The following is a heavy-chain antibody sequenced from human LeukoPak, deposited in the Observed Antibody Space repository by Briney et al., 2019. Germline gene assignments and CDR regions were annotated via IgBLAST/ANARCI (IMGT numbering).Heavy chain of an antibody. CDR3: ARDQEAFDY. V-gene: IGHV1-18*01. CDR1: GYTFTSYG. CDR2: ISAYNGNT. Sequence: ASVKVSCKASGYTFTSYGISWVRQAPGQGLEWMGWISAYNGNTNYAQKLQGRVTVTRDTSTSTVHMELSGLRSEDTAVYYCARDQEAFDYWGQGTLVTVSS. J-gene: IGHJ4*02.